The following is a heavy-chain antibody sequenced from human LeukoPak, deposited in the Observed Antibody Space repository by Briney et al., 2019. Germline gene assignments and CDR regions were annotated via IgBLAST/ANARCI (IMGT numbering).Heavy chain of an antibody. CDR3: AKAPVTSCRGAFCYPFDS. Sequence: GGSLRLSCAASGFTFSTFAMIWVRQPPGKWLEWVSATSSSDAGKYYADSVRGRFTISRDNSRNTMYLQMNSLRAEDAAVYYCAKAPVTSCRGAFCYPFDSWGQGTVVTVSS. CDR1: GFTFSTFA. D-gene: IGHD2-15*01. CDR2: TSSSDAGK. V-gene: IGHV3-23*01. J-gene: IGHJ4*02.